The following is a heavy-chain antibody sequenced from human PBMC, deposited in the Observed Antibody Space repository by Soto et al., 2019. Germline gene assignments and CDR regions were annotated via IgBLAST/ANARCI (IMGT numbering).Heavy chain of an antibody. V-gene: IGHV4-61*01. J-gene: IGHJ3*02. CDR1: GGSVSSGSYY. D-gene: IGHD2-8*01. CDR2: IYYSGST. CDR3: ARLDCTHGVCYDVFDI. Sequence: QVQLQESGPGLVKPSETLSLTCTVSGGSVSSGSYYWSWIRQPPGKGLEWIGFIYYSGSTNYNPSLESRVTISVDTSKTHFSLNLSSVTAAATAVYFCARLDCTHGVCYDVFDIWGQGTMVTVSS.